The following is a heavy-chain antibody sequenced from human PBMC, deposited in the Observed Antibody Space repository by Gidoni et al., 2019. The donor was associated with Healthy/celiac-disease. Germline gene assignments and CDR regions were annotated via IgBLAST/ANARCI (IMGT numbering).Heavy chain of an antibody. CDR3: ARDGYYYDSSGYPYFDY. J-gene: IGHJ4*02. V-gene: IGHV3-7*01. Sequence: EVQLVESGGGLVQPGGSLRLSCAAAGFTVRRYLVSWVRQAPGKWLGWVANINQDGSKKYYVAAVKGRFNISRDNAKNSLYLQMNSLRAEDTAVYYCARDGYYYDSSGYPYFDYWGQGTLVTVSS. CDR2: INQDGSKK. CDR1: GFTVRRYL. D-gene: IGHD3-22*01.